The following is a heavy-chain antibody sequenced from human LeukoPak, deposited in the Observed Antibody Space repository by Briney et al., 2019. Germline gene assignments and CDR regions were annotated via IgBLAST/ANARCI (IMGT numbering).Heavy chain of an antibody. D-gene: IGHD6-25*01. J-gene: IGHJ4*02. CDR2: ISYDEANQ. Sequence: GGSLRLSCAASGFSFSSYSMHWVRQAPGKGLEWVALISYDEANQNYADSVKGRSTISRDNSKNTLYLQMNSLRGEDTAIYYCARDSAEGGFDYWGQGTLVPVSS. CDR1: GFSFSSYS. V-gene: IGHV3-30*04. CDR3: ARDSAEGGFDY.